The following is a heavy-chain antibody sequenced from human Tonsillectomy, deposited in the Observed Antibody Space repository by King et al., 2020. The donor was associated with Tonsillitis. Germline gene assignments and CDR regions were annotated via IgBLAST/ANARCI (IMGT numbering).Heavy chain of an antibody. CDR2: ISYDGSTK. CDR1: GFTFSSYP. J-gene: IGHJ6*02. V-gene: IGHV3-30*04. Sequence: VQLVESGGGVVQPGRSLRLSCAASGFTFSSYPMHWVRQAPGKGLEWVAVISYDGSTKYYAGSVKGQFTISRDNSKNTLFLQMNSLRGEDTAVYYCAGGRLALGSSEADGMDVWGQGTTVTVSS. CDR3: AGGRLALGSSEADGMDV. D-gene: IGHD3-10*01.